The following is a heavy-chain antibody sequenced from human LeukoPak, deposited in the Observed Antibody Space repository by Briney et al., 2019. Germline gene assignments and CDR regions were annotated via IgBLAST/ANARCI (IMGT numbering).Heavy chain of an antibody. V-gene: IGHV4-39*01. J-gene: IGHJ4*02. D-gene: IGHD3-3*01. CDR1: GGSISSSSYY. CDR2: IYYSGST. CDR3: AIRVPYYDFWSADSPYFDY. Sequence: PSESLSLTCTVSGGSISSSSYYWGWIRQPPGKGLEWIGSIYYSGSTYYNPSLKSRVTISVDTSKNQFSLKLSSVTAADTAVYYCAIRVPYYDFWSADSPYFDYWGQGTLVTVSS.